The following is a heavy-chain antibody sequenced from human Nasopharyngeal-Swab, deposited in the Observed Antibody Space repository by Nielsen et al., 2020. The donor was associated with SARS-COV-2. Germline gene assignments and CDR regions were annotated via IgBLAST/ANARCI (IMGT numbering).Heavy chain of an antibody. CDR2: INSDGSST. Sequence: GGSLRLSCAASGFTFSSYWMHWVRQAPGKGLMWVSRINSDGSSTTYADSVKGRFTISRDNAKNTLYLQMNSLRAEDTAVYYCARDARGKIVGATKEDYWGQGTLVTVSS. CDR1: GFTFSSYW. D-gene: IGHD1-26*01. V-gene: IGHV3-74*01. J-gene: IGHJ4*02. CDR3: ARDARGKIVGATKEDY.